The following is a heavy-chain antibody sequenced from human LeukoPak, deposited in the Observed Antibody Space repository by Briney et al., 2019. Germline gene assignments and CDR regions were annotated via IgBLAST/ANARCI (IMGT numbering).Heavy chain of an antibody. Sequence: SETLSLTCTVSGGSISSSSYYWSWIRQPAGKGLEWIGRINISGNTNYNPSLKSRVTMSLDTSKNQISLKLSAVTAADTAVYYCARDPLKGFDYWGQGMLVTVSS. V-gene: IGHV4-61*02. CDR3: ARDPLKGFDY. J-gene: IGHJ4*02. CDR2: INISGNT. CDR1: GGSISSSSYY.